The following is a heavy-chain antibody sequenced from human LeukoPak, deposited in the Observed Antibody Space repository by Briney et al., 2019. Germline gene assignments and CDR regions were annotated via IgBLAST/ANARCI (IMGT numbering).Heavy chain of an antibody. CDR1: GYDFTKYA. J-gene: IGHJ4*02. V-gene: IGHV1-18*01. CDR2: ISAYNGNT. CDR3: ARDQAGGGGGGGGVKNY. D-gene: IGHD3-16*01. Sequence: ASVKVSCKASGYDFTKYAVQWVRQAPGQRLEWMGWISAYNGNTNYAQKLQGRVTMTTDTSTSTAYMELRSLRSDDTAVYYFARDQAGGGGGGGGVKNYWGQGTLVTVSS.